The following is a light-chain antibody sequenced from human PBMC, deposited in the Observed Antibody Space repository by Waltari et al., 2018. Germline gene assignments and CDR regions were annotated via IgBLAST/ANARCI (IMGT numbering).Light chain of an antibody. CDR1: NSDVWHYKL. CDR2: EVN. V-gene: IGLV2-23*02. Sequence: SALTQPASLSGSPGPSITIPCTCSNSDVWHYKLLSWYQQHPGKAPKLLLYEVNQRPSGVSSRFSGSKSGITASLTISGLQAEDEADFYCCSYAGSTTWLFGGGTRLTVL. CDR3: CSYAGSTTWL. J-gene: IGLJ2*01.